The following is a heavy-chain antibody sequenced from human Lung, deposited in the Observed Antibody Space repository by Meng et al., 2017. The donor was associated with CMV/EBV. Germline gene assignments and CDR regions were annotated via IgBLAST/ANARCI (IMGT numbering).Heavy chain of an antibody. Sequence: GGSLRLXCAASGFTFSSYQMNWVRQAPGKGLEWVSYISGSGNTIYYADSVKGRFTISRDNAKNSLYLQMNSLRAEDTAVYYCAREDYDSSGYSDLWGQGALVTVSS. CDR1: GFTFSSYQ. D-gene: IGHD3-22*01. V-gene: IGHV3-48*03. CDR3: AREDYDSSGYSDL. CDR2: ISGSGNTI. J-gene: IGHJ5*02.